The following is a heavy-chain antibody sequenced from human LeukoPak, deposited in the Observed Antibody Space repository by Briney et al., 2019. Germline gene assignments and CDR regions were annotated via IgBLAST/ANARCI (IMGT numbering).Heavy chain of an antibody. J-gene: IGHJ3*02. CDR2: IYYSGST. CDR1: GGSISSYY. CDR3: ARDRQHRDAFDI. V-gene: IGHV4-59*01. Sequence: SETLSLTCTVSGGSISSYYWSWIRQPPGKGLEWIGYIYYSGSTYYNPSLKSRVTMSVDTSKNQFSLKLSSVTAADTAVYYCARDRQHRDAFDIWGQGTMVTVSS.